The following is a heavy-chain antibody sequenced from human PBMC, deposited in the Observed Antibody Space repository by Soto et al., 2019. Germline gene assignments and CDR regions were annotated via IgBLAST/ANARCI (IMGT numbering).Heavy chain of an antibody. J-gene: IGHJ3*02. V-gene: IGHV3-33*01. CDR2: IWYDGSNK. Sequence: PGGSLRLSCAASGFTFSSYGMHWVRQAPGKGLEWVAVIWYDGSNKYYADSVKGRFTISRDNSKNTLYLQMNSLRAEDTAVYYCARDRSYCGGDCYPLDAFDIWGQGTMVTVSS. CDR1: GFTFSSYG. D-gene: IGHD2-21*02. CDR3: ARDRSYCGGDCYPLDAFDI.